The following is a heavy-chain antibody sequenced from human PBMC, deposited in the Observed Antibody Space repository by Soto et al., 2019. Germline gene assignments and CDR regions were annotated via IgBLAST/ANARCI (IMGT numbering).Heavy chain of an antibody. Sequence: QVQLVQSRAEVKNPGASVKVSCKASGYSFTRYGIAWARQAPGQGLEWMGWINTYNGNTNYAQNLQGRVTLTTDTSTRTAYMELTSLRFNDTAIYYCAMVDVYVTPSPQDVWGQGTTVIVSS. CDR3: AMVDVYVTPSPQDV. J-gene: IGHJ6*02. V-gene: IGHV1-18*01. CDR1: GYSFTRYG. D-gene: IGHD3-16*01. CDR2: INTYNGNT.